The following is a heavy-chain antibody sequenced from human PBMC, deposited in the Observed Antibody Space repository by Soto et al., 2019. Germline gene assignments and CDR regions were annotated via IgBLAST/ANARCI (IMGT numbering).Heavy chain of an antibody. CDR3: ARDQSAYYYDSSGSGPKYFDY. D-gene: IGHD3-22*01. CDR1: GYTFTSYG. Sequence: ASVKVSCKASGYTFTSYGISWVRQAPGQGLEWIGWISAYNGNTNYAQKLQGRVTMTTDTSTSTAYIELRSLRSDDTAVYYCARDQSAYYYDSSGSGPKYFDYWGQGTLVTVSS. V-gene: IGHV1-18*01. J-gene: IGHJ4*02. CDR2: ISAYNGNT.